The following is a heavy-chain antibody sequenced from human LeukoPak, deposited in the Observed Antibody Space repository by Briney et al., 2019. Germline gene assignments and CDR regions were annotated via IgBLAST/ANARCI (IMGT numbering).Heavy chain of an antibody. CDR1: GFTFSSYW. CDR3: ARVPPRGHPSGLFDY. V-gene: IGHV3-7*01. D-gene: IGHD6-19*01. CDR2: IKQDGSEK. Sequence: GGSLRLSCAASGFTFSSYWMSWVRQAPGKGLEWVANIKQDGSEKYYVDSVKGRFTISRDNAKNSLYLQMNSLRAEDTAVYSCARVPPRGHPSGLFDYWGQGTLVTVSS. J-gene: IGHJ4*02.